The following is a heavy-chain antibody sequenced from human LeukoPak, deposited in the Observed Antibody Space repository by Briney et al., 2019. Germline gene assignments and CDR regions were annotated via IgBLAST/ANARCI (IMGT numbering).Heavy chain of an antibody. Sequence: PGGSLRLSCAASGFTFSDYYMSWVRQSPGEGLDWVAAIKPDGSEQYYVDSVKGRFTISRDNAKNSLFLQMNSLRAEDTAVYYCARDRGPRTGFMVREAYDYWGQGTLVTVSS. CDR2: IKPDGSEQ. CDR3: ARDRGPRTGFMVREAYDY. CDR1: GFTFSDYY. V-gene: IGHV3-7*01. D-gene: IGHD3-10*01. J-gene: IGHJ4*02.